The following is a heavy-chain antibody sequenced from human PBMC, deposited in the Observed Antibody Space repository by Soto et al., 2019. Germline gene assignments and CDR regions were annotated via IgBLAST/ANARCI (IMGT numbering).Heavy chain of an antibody. CDR2: INHSGST. CDR3: ARYPKARYFSSTSCRRGGMDV. J-gene: IGHJ6*02. Sequence: QVQLQQWGAGLLKPSETLSLTCAVYGGSFSGYYWSWIRQPPGKGLEWIGEINHSGSTNYNPSLKSRVTISVDTSKNQFSLKLSSVTAADTAVYYCARYPKARYFSSTSCRRGGMDVWGQGTTVTVSS. D-gene: IGHD2-2*01. V-gene: IGHV4-34*01. CDR1: GGSFSGYY.